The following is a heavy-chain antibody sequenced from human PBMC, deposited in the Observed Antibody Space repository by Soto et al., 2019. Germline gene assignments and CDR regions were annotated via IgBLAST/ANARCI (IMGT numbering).Heavy chain of an antibody. CDR3: ARASITGERELNYYYYMDV. Sequence: EVQLVQSGAEVKKPGESLKISCKGSGYSFTSYWIGWVRQMPGKGLEWMGIIYPGDSDTRYSPSFQGQVTISADKSISTAYLQWSSLKASDTAMYYCARASITGERELNYYYYMDVWGKGTTVTVSS. CDR1: GYSFTSYW. V-gene: IGHV5-51*03. D-gene: IGHD1-20*01. CDR2: IYPGDSDT. J-gene: IGHJ6*03.